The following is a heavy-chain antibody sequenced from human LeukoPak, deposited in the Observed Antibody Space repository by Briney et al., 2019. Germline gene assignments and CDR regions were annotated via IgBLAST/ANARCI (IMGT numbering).Heavy chain of an antibody. D-gene: IGHD3-22*01. Sequence: PSETLSLTCNVSGGSISSDYWTWIRQPPGKGLEWIGNICYSGSTNYNPSLKSRVTMSVDTSKNQFSLKLNSVTAADTAVYYCARRRDYYDSRGYYAFDIWGHGTMVTVSS. CDR3: ARRRDYYDSRGYYAFDI. J-gene: IGHJ3*02. CDR1: GGSISSDY. V-gene: IGHV4-59*01. CDR2: ICYSGST.